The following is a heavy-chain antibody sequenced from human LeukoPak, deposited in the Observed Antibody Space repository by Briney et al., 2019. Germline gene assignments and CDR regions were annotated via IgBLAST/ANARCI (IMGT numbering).Heavy chain of an antibody. Sequence: GGSLRLSCAASGFTFSNAWMSWVRQAPGKGLEWVSAISGGGTSTYYADSVKGRFTISRDNSRNTLYLQMNSLRSEDTAIFYCAKDRDDYVWGSYLGAFDIWGQGTMVTVSS. CDR1: GFTFSNAW. V-gene: IGHV3-23*01. CDR3: AKDRDDYVWGSYLGAFDI. J-gene: IGHJ3*02. CDR2: ISGGGTST. D-gene: IGHD3-16*01.